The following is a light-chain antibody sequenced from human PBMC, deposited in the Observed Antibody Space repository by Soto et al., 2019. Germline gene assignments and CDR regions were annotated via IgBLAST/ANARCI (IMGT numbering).Light chain of an antibody. CDR2: DES. CDR3: QQRSNWLT. V-gene: IGKV3-11*01. J-gene: IGKJ4*02. Sequence: EIVLTQSPATLSLSPGERATLSCRASQSVSSDLAWYQQKPGQAPRLLIYDESTRATGIPARFSGSGSGTDFTLNISSLEPEDFAIYYCQQRSNWLTFGGGTKVEIK. CDR1: QSVSSD.